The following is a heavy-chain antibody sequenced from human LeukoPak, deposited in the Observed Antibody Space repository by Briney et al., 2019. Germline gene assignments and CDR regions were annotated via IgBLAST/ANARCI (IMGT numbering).Heavy chain of an antibody. Sequence: GGSLTLSCAACGFIFSSCGVQWVRRAPDKGLEWVAVISYDGSNKYYADSVNGRFAISRDNSKKTVYLQMNSLRAEDMAVYYCAKADYDSSGYYYYFDYWGQGTLVTVSS. CDR1: GFIFSSCG. CDR3: AKADYDSSGYYYYFDY. CDR2: ISYDGSNK. D-gene: IGHD3-22*01. J-gene: IGHJ4*02. V-gene: IGHV3-30*18.